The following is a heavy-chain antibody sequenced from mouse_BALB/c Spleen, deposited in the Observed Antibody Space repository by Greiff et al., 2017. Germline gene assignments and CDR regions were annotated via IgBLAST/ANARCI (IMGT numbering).Heavy chain of an antibody. D-gene: IGHD2-1*01. CDR3: ARNGNYWYFDV. CDR1: GFTFSSYY. CDR2: INSNGGST. Sequence: DVKLQESGGGLVKLGGSLKLSCAASGFTFSSYYMSWVRQTPEKRLELVAAINSNGGSTYYPDTVKGRFTISRDNAKNTLYLQMSSLKSEDTALYYCARNGNYWYFDVWGAGTTVTVSS. J-gene: IGHJ1*01. V-gene: IGHV5-6-2*01.